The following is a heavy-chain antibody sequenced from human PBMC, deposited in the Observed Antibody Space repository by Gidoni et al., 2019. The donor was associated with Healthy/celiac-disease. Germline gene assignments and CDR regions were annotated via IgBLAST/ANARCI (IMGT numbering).Heavy chain of an antibody. J-gene: IGHJ5*02. CDR3: ARGSRNQRDWFDP. Sequence: QVQLQESGPGLVKHSQTLSLTCTVSGGSSSRGGYYWSWIRQHPGKGLEWIGYIYYSGSTYYNPSLKSRVTISVDTSKNQFSLKLSSVTAADTAVYYCARGSRNQRDWFDPWGQGTLVTVSS. CDR1: GGSSSRGGYY. CDR2: IYYSGST. D-gene: IGHD6-13*01. V-gene: IGHV4-31*03.